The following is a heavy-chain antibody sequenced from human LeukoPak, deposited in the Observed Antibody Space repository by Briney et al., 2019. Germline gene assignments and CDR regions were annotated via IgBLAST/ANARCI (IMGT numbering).Heavy chain of an antibody. Sequence: SETLSLTCTVSGYSISSGYYWGWVRQPPGKGLEWIGSIYHSGSTYYNPSLKSRVTISADTSQNQFSLKLSSVTAADTAVYYCARADQPLLWGHYYYMDVWGKGTTVTVSS. CDR3: ARADQPLLWGHYYYMDV. D-gene: IGHD2-2*01. V-gene: IGHV4-38-2*02. CDR1: GYSISSGYY. CDR2: IYHSGST. J-gene: IGHJ6*03.